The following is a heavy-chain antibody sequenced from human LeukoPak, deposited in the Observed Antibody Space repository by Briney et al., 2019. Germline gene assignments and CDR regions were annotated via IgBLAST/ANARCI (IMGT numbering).Heavy chain of an antibody. CDR3: ARGGQQLGEFDC. CDR1: GFTFSSYD. CDR2: IGTAGDT. V-gene: IGHV3-13*01. D-gene: IGHD6-13*01. J-gene: IGHJ4*02. Sequence: AGGSLRLSCAASGFTFSSYDMHWVRQATGNGLEWVSAIGTAGDTYYPGSVKGRFTISRENAKNSLYLQMNSLRAGDTAVYYCARGGQQLGEFDCWGQGTLVTVSS.